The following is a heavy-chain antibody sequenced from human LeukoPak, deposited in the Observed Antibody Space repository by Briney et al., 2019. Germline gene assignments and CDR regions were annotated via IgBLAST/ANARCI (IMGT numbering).Heavy chain of an antibody. CDR1: GFTFSSYG. CDR2: ISSSSSYI. V-gene: IGHV3-21*01. J-gene: IGHJ4*02. Sequence: NTGGTLRLSCAASGFTFSSYGMSWVRQAPGKGLEWVSSISSSSSYIYYADSVKGRFTISRDNAKNTLYLQMNSLRAEDTAVYYCARGGVRGFDYWGQGTLVTVSS. D-gene: IGHD3-10*01. CDR3: ARGGVRGFDY.